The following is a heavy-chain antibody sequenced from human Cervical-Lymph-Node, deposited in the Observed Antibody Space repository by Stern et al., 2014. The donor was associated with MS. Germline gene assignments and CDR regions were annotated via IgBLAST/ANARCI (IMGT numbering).Heavy chain of an antibody. Sequence: HLVESEPEVRKPGASVRVSCKTSGYTFTCDDIHWVRQAAGRGLEWMGWMNPDSVDTGYAKKFHGRLTITADTTISNAYMELTSLSSEDSAVYCCRKAWDSWGQGTLVTVSS. J-gene: IGHJ5*01. CDR3: RKAWDS. V-gene: IGHV1-8*01. CDR1: GYTFTCDD. CDR2: MNPDSVDT.